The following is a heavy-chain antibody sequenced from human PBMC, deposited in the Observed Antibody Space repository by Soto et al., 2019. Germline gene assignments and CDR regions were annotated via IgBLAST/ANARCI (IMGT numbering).Heavy chain of an antibody. V-gene: IGHV1-69*01. CDR3: ARLVAPCYSCRWVNCFDP. Sequence: QVQLVQSGAEVKKPGSSVKVSCKASGGTFSSYAISWVRQAPGQGLAWMGGIIPIFGTANYAQKFQGRVTITADESTSTAYMELSSLRSEDTAEYYCARLVAPCYSCRWVNCFDPWGQGTLVTVSS. CDR1: GGTFSSYA. J-gene: IGHJ5*02. D-gene: IGHD6-13*01. CDR2: IIPIFGTA.